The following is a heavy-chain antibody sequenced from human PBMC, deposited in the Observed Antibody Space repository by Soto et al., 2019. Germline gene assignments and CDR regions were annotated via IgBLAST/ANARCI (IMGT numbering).Heavy chain of an antibody. CDR2: INAGNGNT. CDR1: GDSFTSYA. D-gene: IGHD6-13*01. CDR3: ALRPPSAPPAAGLVRRTQNDY. Sequence: TSVEVCCKACGDSFTSYAMHLVLQAPGQRLEWMGWINAGNGNTKYSQKFQGRVTITRDTSTSTAYMELSSLRSEDTAVYYCALRPPSAPPAAGLVRRTQNDYWGQRTLVTVSS. J-gene: IGHJ4*02. V-gene: IGHV1-3*01.